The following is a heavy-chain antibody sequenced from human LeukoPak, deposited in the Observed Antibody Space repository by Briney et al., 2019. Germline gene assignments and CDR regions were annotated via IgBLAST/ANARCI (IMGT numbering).Heavy chain of an antibody. CDR3: ARSLHSSSWYRADY. CDR2: IIPIFGTA. CDR1: GGTFSSYA. J-gene: IGHJ4*02. Sequence: ASVKVSCKASGGTFSSYAISWVRQAPGQGLEWMGGIIPIFGTANYAQKSQGRVTITADESTSTAYMELSSLRSEDTAVYYCARSLHSSSWYRADYWGQGTLVTVSS. V-gene: IGHV1-69*01. D-gene: IGHD6-13*01.